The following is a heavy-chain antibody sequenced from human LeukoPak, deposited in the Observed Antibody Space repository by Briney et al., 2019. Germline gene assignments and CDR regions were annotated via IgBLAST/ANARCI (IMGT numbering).Heavy chain of an antibody. V-gene: IGHV3-43*02. Sequence: PGGSLRLSCAASGFTFDDYAMHWVPQAPGKGLEWVSLISGDGGSTYYADSVKGRFTISRDNSKNSLYLQMDSLRTEDTALYYCVSKVALGYWGQGTLVTVSS. J-gene: IGHJ4*02. CDR2: ISGDGGST. CDR1: GFTFDDYA. CDR3: VSKVALGY. D-gene: IGHD7-27*01.